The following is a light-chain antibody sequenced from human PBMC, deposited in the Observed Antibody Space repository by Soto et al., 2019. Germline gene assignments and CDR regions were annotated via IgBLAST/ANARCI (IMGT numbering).Light chain of an antibody. CDR1: QSVSSSY. CDR2: GAS. CDR3: QLNGSQIT. J-gene: IGKJ5*01. V-gene: IGKV3-20*01. Sequence: IVLTQSPGTLSLSPGERATLSCRASQSVSSSYLGWYQQKPGQPPRLLISGASSRATGIPDRFSGSGSGTDFTLTISRLEPEDFAVHYCQLNGSQITFGQGTRLEIK.